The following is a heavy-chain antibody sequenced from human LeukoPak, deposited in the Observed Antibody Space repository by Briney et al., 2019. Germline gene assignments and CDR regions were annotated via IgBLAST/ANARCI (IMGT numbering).Heavy chain of an antibody. CDR3: ARQIGGYSYGRPAGFDY. V-gene: IGHV4-38-2*01. CDR1: GYSISSGYY. Sequence: SETLSLTCAVSGYSISSGYYWGWIRQPPGKGLEWIGSIYHSGSTYYNPPLKSRVTISVDTSKNQFSLKLSSVTAADTAVYYCARQIGGYSYGRPAGFDYWGQGTLVTVSS. D-gene: IGHD5-18*01. J-gene: IGHJ4*02. CDR2: IYHSGST.